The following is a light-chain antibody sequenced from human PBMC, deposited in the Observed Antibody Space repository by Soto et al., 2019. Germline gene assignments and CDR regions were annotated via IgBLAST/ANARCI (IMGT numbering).Light chain of an antibody. Sequence: EVVLTQSPGTLSLSPGERATLSCRASQSIGSSYLAWYQQKPGQAPRLLIYGASSRATGIPDRFSGGGSGTDFTLTISRLEPEDFAVYYCQQYGSSLTWTFGQGTKADI. V-gene: IGKV3-20*01. CDR3: QQYGSSLTWT. CDR2: GAS. J-gene: IGKJ1*01. CDR1: QSIGSSY.